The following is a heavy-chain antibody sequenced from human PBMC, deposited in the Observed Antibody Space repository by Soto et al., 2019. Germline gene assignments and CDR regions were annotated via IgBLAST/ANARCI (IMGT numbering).Heavy chain of an antibody. D-gene: IGHD3-3*01. CDR2: INPNSGGT. Sequence: GDSVQVSCKASGYTFTGYYMHWVRQAPGQGLEWMGWINPNSGGTNYAQKFQGWVTMTRDTSISTAYMELSRLRSDDTAVYYCARGGGGNRFLECVSAPNYYYYVMDVWGQGTTVTVS. CDR1: GYTFTGYY. J-gene: IGHJ6*02. V-gene: IGHV1-2*04. CDR3: ARGGGGNRFLECVSAPNYYYYVMDV.